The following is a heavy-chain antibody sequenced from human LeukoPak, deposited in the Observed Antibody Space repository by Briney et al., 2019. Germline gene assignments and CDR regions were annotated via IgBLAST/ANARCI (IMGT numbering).Heavy chain of an antibody. CDR2: ISGSSSTT. J-gene: IGHJ4*02. CDR3: AKGPYDSSGYPFDY. D-gene: IGHD3-22*01. V-gene: IGHV3-23*01. Sequence: PGGSLRLSCAASGFTFSSYAMSWVRQAPGKGLEWVSAISGSSSTTFYADSVKGRFTISRDNAKNSLYLQMNSLRAEDTALYYCAKGPYDSSGYPFDYWGQGTLVTVSS. CDR1: GFTFSSYA.